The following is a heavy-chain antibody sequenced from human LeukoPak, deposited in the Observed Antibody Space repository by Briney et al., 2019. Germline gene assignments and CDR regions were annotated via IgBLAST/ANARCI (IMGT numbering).Heavy chain of an antibody. CDR1: GFTFSSYW. V-gene: IGHV3-74*01. D-gene: IGHD1-14*01. Sequence: GGSLRLSCAASGFTFSSYWMHWVRQAPGKGLVWVSRINTDGSSTSYADSVKGRFTIFRDNAKNTLYLQMNSLGAEDTAVYYCARGYIGTGARGGFDYWGQGTLVTVSS. J-gene: IGHJ4*02. CDR2: INTDGSST. CDR3: ARGYIGTGARGGFDY.